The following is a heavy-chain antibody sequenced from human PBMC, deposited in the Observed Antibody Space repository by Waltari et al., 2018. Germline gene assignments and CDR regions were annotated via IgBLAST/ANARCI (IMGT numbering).Heavy chain of an antibody. CDR1: GYSISSGYY. Sequence: QVQLQESGPGLVKPSETLSLTCAVSGYSISSGYYWGWIRQPPGKGLEWIGSIYHSGSTYYNPSLKSRVTISVDTSKNQFSLKLSSVTAADTAVYYCARQSARTLDAFDIWGQGTMVTVSS. CDR2: IYHSGST. J-gene: IGHJ3*02. V-gene: IGHV4-38-2*01. CDR3: ARQSARTLDAFDI.